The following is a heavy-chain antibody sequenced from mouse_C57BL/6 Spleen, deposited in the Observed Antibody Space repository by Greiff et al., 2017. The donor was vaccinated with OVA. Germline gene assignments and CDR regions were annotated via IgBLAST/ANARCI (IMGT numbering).Heavy chain of an antibody. CDR2: INPNNGGT. CDR1: GYTFTDYY. D-gene: IGHD2-5*01. CDR3: ARYYSNWGKGDY. J-gene: IGHJ2*01. Sequence: EVQLQQSGPELVKPGASVKISCKASGYTFTDYYMNWVKQSHGKSLEWIGDINPNNGGTSYNQKFKGKATLTVDKSSSTAYMELRSLTSEDSAVYYCARYYSNWGKGDYWGQGTTLTVSS. V-gene: IGHV1-26*01.